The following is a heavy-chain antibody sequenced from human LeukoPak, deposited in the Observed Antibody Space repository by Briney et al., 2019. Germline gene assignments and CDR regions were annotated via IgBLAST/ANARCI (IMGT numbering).Heavy chain of an antibody. CDR3: AREKSEGELQEPSFDY. CDR1: GFTVSSNY. V-gene: IGHV3-53*01. CDR2: IYSGGST. Sequence: GGSLRLSCAASGFTVSSNYMSWVRQAPGKGLEWVSVIYSGGSTYYADSVKGRFTISRDNSKNTLYLQMNSLRAEDTAVYYCAREKSEGELQEPSFDYWGQGTLVTASS. J-gene: IGHJ4*02. D-gene: IGHD1-26*01.